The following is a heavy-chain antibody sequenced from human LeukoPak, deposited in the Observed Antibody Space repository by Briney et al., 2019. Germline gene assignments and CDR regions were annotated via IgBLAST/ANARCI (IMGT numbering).Heavy chain of an antibody. CDR3: AKDLTGDRGGH. D-gene: IGHD7-27*01. CDR1: GFTFSSYA. V-gene: IGHV3-23*01. Sequence: GGSLRLSCAASGFTFSSYAMSWVRQAPGKGLEWVSAISGSGGSTYYADSVKGRFTISGDNSKNTLYLQMNSLRAEDTAVYYCAKDLTGDRGGHWGQGTLVTVSS. J-gene: IGHJ4*02. CDR2: ISGSGGST.